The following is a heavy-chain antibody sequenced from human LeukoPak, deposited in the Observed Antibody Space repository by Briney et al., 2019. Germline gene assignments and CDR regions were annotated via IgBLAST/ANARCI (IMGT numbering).Heavy chain of an antibody. J-gene: IGHJ4*02. V-gene: IGHV3-23*01. CDR1: GFTFSNAW. CDR2: ISISGSKT. CDR3: ANEIRPNDY. Sequence: PGGSLRLSCAASGFTFSNAWMNWVRQAPGKGLEWVSAISISGSKTYYADSVKGRFTISRDNSKNTLYLQMNSLRAEDTAVYYCANEIRPNDYWGQGTQVTVSS. D-gene: IGHD4-17*01.